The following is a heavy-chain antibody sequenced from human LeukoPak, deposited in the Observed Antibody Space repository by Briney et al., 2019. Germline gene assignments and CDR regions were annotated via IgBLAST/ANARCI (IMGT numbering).Heavy chain of an antibody. Sequence: GESLRISCQGSGFSFNNYWIGWTGQMPGNGLEGMGVSHRGDSDIRYSPSFQGLVTISAAMSISTAYLPWSCLKASDTAKYYCARQGGSGTFGAFNVWGQGTMVTVSS. D-gene: IGHD3-10*01. CDR2: SHRGDSDI. J-gene: IGHJ3*01. CDR1: GFSFNNYW. V-gene: IGHV5-51*01. CDR3: ARQGGSGTFGAFNV.